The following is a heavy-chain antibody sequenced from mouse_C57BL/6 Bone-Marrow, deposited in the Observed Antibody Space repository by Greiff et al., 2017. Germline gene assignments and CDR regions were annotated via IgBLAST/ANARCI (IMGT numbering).Heavy chain of an antibody. Sequence: QVQLQQSGAELVKPGASVKMSCKASGYTFTSYWITWVKQRPGQGLEWIGDIYPGSGSTNYNEKFKSKATLTVDTSSSTAYMQLSSLTSEDSAVYYCARGLYYGNYAFAYWGQGTLVTVSA. CDR3: ARGLYYGNYAFAY. CDR2: IYPGSGST. V-gene: IGHV1-55*01. CDR1: GYTFTSYW. D-gene: IGHD2-1*01. J-gene: IGHJ3*01.